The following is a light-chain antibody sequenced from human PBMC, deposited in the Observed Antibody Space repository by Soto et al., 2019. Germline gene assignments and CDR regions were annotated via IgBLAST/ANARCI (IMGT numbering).Light chain of an antibody. CDR1: QGISSY. V-gene: IGKV1-9*01. J-gene: IGKJ1*01. CDR2: ASS. CDR3: QHLNSYPQ. Sequence: IQLTQSPSSLSASVGDRVTITCRASQGISSYLAWYQQKPRKAPKLLIYASSTLQSGVPSRFSGSGSGTDFTLTISSLQPEDFASYYCQHLNSYPQFGQGTKVEIK.